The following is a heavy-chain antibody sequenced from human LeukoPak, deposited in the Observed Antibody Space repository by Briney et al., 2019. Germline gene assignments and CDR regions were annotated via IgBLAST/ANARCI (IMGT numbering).Heavy chain of an antibody. J-gene: IGHJ5*02. D-gene: IGHD4-11*01. V-gene: IGHV3-23*01. CDR3: AKDAQRGFDYSNSLEH. Sequence: GGSLRLSCAASGFTFSDYAMTWVRQAPGKGLEWVSAISGSGGSTNYADSVKGRFTISRDNFKRTVSLEMNSLRAEDTAVYYCAKDAQRGFDYSNSLEHWGQGSLVIVSS. CDR2: ISGSGGST. CDR1: GFTFSDYA.